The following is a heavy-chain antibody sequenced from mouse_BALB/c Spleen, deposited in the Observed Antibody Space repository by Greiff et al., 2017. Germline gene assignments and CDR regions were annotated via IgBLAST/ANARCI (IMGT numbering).Heavy chain of an antibody. V-gene: IGHV5-9-4*01. CDR2: ISSGGSYT. CDR1: GFTFSSYA. J-gene: IGHJ1*01. Sequence: EVKLEESGGGLVKPGGSLKLSCAASGFTFSSYAMSWVRQSPEKRLEWVAEISSGGSYTYYPDTVTGRFTISRDNAKNTLYLEMSSLRSEDTAMYYCARGLITTVVDYWYFDVWGAGTTVTVSS. D-gene: IGHD1-1*01. CDR3: ARGLITTVVDYWYFDV.